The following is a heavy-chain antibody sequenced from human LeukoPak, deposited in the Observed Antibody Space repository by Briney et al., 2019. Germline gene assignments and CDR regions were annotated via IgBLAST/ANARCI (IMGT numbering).Heavy chain of an antibody. J-gene: IGHJ4*02. D-gene: IGHD2-2*01. Sequence: GESLKSSCKGSGYSFTSYWIGWVRQMPGKGLEWMGIIYPGDSDTRYSPSFQGQVTISADKSISTAYLQWSSLKASDTAMYYCARSPVVPAAIAYYFDYWGQGTLVTVSS. CDR1: GYSFTSYW. V-gene: IGHV5-51*01. CDR3: ARSPVVPAAIAYYFDY. CDR2: IYPGDSDT.